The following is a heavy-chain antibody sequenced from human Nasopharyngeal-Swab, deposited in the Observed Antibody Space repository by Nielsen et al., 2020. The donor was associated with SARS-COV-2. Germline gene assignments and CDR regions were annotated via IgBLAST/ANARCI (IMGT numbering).Heavy chain of an antibody. Sequence: SETLSLTCNVSGASIRGYDYYWSWVRQSAGKGLEWLGCIYFTGGAFFNPSLRSRLTMSIDTAKRQFFLNLRSVTAADTAVYYCARSLRSFDSWGRGIMVTVSS. V-gene: IGHV4-30-4*01. CDR2: IYFTGGA. CDR3: ARSLRSFDS. J-gene: IGHJ4*02. CDR1: GASIRGYDYY.